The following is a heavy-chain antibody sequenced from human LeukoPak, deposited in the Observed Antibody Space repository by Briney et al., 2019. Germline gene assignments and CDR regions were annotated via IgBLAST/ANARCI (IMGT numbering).Heavy chain of an antibody. V-gene: IGHV3-53*01. J-gene: IGHJ4*02. D-gene: IGHD3-22*01. CDR1: GFTVSGKY. CDR3: AREGGYYDSGGYFDY. CDR2: IYSGGST. Sequence: PGGSLRLSCAASGFTVSGKYMSWVRQAPGKGLEWVSVIYSGGSTYYADSVKGRFTISRDNSKNTLYLQMNSLRAEDTAVYYCAREGGYYDSGGYFDYWGQGTLVTVSS.